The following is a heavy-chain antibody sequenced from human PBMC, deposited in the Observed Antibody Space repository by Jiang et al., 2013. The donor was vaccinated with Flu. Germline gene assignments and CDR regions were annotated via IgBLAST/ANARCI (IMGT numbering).Heavy chain of an antibody. CDR2: IYHSGST. D-gene: IGHD3-9*01. V-gene: IGHV4-4*02. CDR1: GGSISSSNW. CDR3: ASQPAYYDILTGYYNVYYGMDV. J-gene: IGHJ6*02. Sequence: PGLVKPWGPLSLTCAVSGGSISSSNWWSWVRQPPGKGLEWIGEIYHSGSTNYNPSLKSRVTISVDKSENQFSLKLSSATAADTAVYYCASQPAYYDILTGYYNVYYGMDVWGQGTTVTVSS.